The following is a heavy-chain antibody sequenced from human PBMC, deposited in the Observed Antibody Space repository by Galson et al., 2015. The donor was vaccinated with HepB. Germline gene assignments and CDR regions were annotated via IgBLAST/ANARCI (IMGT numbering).Heavy chain of an antibody. Sequence: SLRLSCAASGLTFRSYAMSWVRQAPGKGLEWVSAISGSGGRTYYADSVKGRFTISRDNSKNTLSLQMNSLRAEDTAVYYCAEDHEEFLEWSHGLRPNYFDYWGQGTLVTVSS. CDR2: ISGSGGRT. D-gene: IGHD3-3*01. V-gene: IGHV3-23*01. J-gene: IGHJ4*02. CDR3: AEDHEEFLEWSHGLRPNYFDY. CDR1: GLTFRSYA.